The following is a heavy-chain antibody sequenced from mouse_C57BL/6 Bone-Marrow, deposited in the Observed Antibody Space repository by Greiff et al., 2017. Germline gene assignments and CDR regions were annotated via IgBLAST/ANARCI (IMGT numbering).Heavy chain of an antibody. CDR2: IDPSDSYT. V-gene: IGHV1-50*01. CDR3: ARRSYDCYPYYFDY. Sequence: QVQLQQPGAELVKPGASVKLSCKASGYTFTSYWMQWVKQRPGQGLEWIGEIDPSDSYTNYNQKFKGKATLTVDTSSSTAYMQRSSLTSEDSAVYYCARRSYDCYPYYFDYWGQGTTLTVSS. J-gene: IGHJ2*01. CDR1: GYTFTSYW. D-gene: IGHD2-3*01.